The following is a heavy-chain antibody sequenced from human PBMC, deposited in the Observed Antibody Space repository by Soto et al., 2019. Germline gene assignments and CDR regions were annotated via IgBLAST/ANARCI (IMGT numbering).Heavy chain of an antibody. V-gene: IGHV4-59*01. Sequence: SETLSLTCSVSGVSITGSYWSWIRQPPGKTLEWIGYVYHSGTTTYNPSLKSRVSISVDPSKNQFSLRLTSLIAADTAVYYCARHMPYGAGSLAGCDYWGQGILVPVSS. J-gene: IGHJ4*02. CDR1: GVSITGSY. CDR2: VYHSGTT. CDR3: ARHMPYGAGSLAGCDY. D-gene: IGHD1-26*01.